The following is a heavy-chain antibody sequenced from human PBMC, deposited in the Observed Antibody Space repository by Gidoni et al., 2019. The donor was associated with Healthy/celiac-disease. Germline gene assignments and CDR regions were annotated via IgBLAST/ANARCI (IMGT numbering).Heavy chain of an antibody. V-gene: IGHV1-69*04. D-gene: IGHD6-6*01. CDR1: GGPFSSYP. CDR2: IIPILGIA. J-gene: IGHJ6*02. Sequence: QVQLVQSGAEVKKPGSSVKVSCKASGGPFSSYPISWVRQAPGQGLEWMGRIIPILGIANYAQKFQGRVTITADKSTSTAYMELSSLRSEDTAVYYCARDLEYSSSSAGGYYYYGMDVWGQGTTVTVSS. CDR3: ARDLEYSSSSAGGYYYYGMDV.